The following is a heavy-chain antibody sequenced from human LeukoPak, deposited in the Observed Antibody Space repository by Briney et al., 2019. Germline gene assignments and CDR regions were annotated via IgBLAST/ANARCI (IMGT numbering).Heavy chain of an antibody. CDR2: ISSTSGSTI. D-gene: IGHD2-2*01. J-gene: IGHJ4*02. CDR3: ARRYCSSTSCLLDY. Sequence: PGGSLRLSCAASGFTFSSYDMNWVRQAPGKGLEWVSYISSTSGSTIYYADSVNGRFTISRDNAKDSLYLQMNSLRAEDTAVYYCARRYCSSTSCLLDYWGQGTLVTVSS. V-gene: IGHV3-48*03. CDR1: GFTFSSYD.